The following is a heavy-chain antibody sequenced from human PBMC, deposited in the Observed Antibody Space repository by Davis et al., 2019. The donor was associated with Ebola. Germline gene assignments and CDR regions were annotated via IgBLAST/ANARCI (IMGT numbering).Heavy chain of an antibody. CDR3: ARGGYFDY. J-gene: IGHJ4*02. Sequence: MPSETLSLTCTVSGFSISSGYYWGWIRQPPGKGLEWIGEINHSGSTNYDPSLKSRVTISVDTSKNQFSLKLSSVTAADTAVYYCARGGYFDYWGQGTLVTVSS. CDR2: INHSGST. CDR1: GFSISSGYY. V-gene: IGHV4-38-2*02.